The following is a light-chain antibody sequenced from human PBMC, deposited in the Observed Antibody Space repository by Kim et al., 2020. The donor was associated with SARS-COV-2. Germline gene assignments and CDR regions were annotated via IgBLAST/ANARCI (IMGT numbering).Light chain of an antibody. J-gene: IGLJ3*02. V-gene: IGLV4-69*01. CDR2: LNSDGSH. Sequence: QPVLTQSPSVSASLGASVKLTCTLSSGHSSYAIARHQQQPEKGPRSLMKLNSDGSHNKGDGIPDRFSGSSSGAERYLTISSLQSEDGADYYCQTWDTGIQVFGGGTQLTVL. CDR1: SGHSSYA. CDR3: QTWDTGIQV.